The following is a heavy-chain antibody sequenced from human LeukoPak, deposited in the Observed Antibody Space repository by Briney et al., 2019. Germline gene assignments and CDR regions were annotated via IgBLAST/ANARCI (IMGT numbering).Heavy chain of an antibody. J-gene: IGHJ3*01. CDR3: AKDSGSSGWY. CDR2: ISWNSGSI. Sequence: GGSLRLSCAASGFTFDDYAMHWVRQAPGKGLEWVSGISWNSGSIGYADSVKGRFTISRDNAKNSLYLQMNSLRAEDAALYYCAKDSGSSGWYWGQGTMVTVSS. V-gene: IGHV3-9*01. D-gene: IGHD6-19*01. CDR1: GFTFDDYA.